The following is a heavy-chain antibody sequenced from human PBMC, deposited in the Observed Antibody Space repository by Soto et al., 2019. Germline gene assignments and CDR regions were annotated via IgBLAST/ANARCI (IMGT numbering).Heavy chain of an antibody. J-gene: IGHJ2*01. CDR1: GGTFSSYA. Sequence: SVKVSCKASGGTFSSYAISWVRQAPGQGLEWMGGIIPIFGTANYAQKFQGRVTITADESTSTAYMELSSLRSEDTAVYYCARDPDYYDSSGYYAPAYFDLWGRGTLVTVSS. CDR2: IIPIFGTA. CDR3: ARDPDYYDSSGYYAPAYFDL. V-gene: IGHV1-69*13. D-gene: IGHD3-22*01.